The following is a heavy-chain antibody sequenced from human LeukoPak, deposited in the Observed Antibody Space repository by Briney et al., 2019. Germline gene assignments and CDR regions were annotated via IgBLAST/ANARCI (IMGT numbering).Heavy chain of an antibody. CDR1: GFTFSSYG. J-gene: IGHJ4*02. CDR3: ARGHKYSYGGIDY. CDR2: IRYDGSNK. V-gene: IGHV3-30*02. D-gene: IGHD5-18*01. Sequence: PGGSLRLSCAASGFTFSSYGMHWVRQAPGKGLEWVAFIRYDGSNKYYADSVKGRFTISRDNSKNTLYLQMNSLRAEDTAVYYCARGHKYSYGGIDYWGQGTLVTVSS.